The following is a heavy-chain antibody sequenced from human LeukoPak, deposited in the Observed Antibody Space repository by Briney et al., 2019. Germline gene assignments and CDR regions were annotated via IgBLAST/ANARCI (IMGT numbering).Heavy chain of an antibody. CDR1: GYTFTSYA. V-gene: IGHV1-2*02. J-gene: IGHJ4*02. CDR3: ARDRYGDGFAHFDY. Sequence: APVKVSCKASGYTFTSYAMHWVRHAPGQGLEWMGWITPSGGTNYPQKFQGRVAITRDTSITTAYMDLSRLTSDDTAVYYCARDRYGDGFAHFDYWGQGALVTVSS. CDR2: ITPSGGT. D-gene: IGHD5-24*01.